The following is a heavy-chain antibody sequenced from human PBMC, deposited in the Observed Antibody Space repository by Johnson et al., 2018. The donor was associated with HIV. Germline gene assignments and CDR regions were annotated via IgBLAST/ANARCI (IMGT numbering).Heavy chain of an antibody. D-gene: IGHD4-23*01. J-gene: IGHJ3*02. Sequence: VQLVESGGGLVQPGGSLRLSCAASGFTFSSYAMSWVRQAPGKGLEWVSAISGSGGSTYYADSVKGRFTISRDNSKNTLYLQMNGLRTADTAVYYCAKDTGGNSGNDAFDIWGQGTLVTVSS. V-gene: IGHV3-23*04. CDR3: AKDTGGNSGNDAFDI. CDR1: GFTFSSYA. CDR2: ISGSGGST.